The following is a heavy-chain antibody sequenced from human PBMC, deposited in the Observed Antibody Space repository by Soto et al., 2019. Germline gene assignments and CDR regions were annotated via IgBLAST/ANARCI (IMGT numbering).Heavy chain of an antibody. CDR1: RYSFTSYW. CDR3: ARLSAGGSGSYWSFDY. J-gene: IGHJ4*02. V-gene: IGHV5-51*01. D-gene: IGHD3-10*01. CDR2: IYPGDSDT. Sequence: GESLKISCKGSRYSFTSYWIGWVRQMPGKGLEWMGIIYPGDSDTRYSPSFQGQVTISADKSISTAYLQWSSLKASDTAMYYCARLSAGGSGSYWSFDYWGQGTLVTVSS.